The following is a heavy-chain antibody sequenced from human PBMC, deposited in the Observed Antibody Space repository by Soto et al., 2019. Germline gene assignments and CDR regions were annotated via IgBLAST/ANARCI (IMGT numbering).Heavy chain of an antibody. CDR2: IIPIFGTA. J-gene: IGHJ4*02. CDR3: AREPDSSGHTGYFDY. V-gene: IGHV1-69*13. Sequence: ASVKVSCKASGGTFSSYAISWVRQAPGQGLEWMGGIIPIFGTANYAQKFQGRVTITADESTSTAYMELSSLRSEDTAVYYCAREPDSSGHTGYFDYWGQGTLVTVSS. CDR1: GGTFSSYA. D-gene: IGHD3-22*01.